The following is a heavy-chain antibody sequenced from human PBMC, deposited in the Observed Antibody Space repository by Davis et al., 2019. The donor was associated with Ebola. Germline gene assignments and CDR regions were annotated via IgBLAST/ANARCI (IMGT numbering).Heavy chain of an antibody. J-gene: IGHJ4*02. CDR3: ARDPGGYNPYYFDY. V-gene: IGHV4-61*09. D-gene: IGHD5-24*01. CDR2: IYTSGST. CDR1: GGSISSSSYY. Sequence: PSETLSLTCTVSGGSISSSSYYWGWIRQPPGKGLEWIGHIYTSGSTNYNPSLKSRVTISVDTSKNQFSLKLSSVTAADTAVYYCARDPGGYNPYYFDYWGQGTLVTVSS.